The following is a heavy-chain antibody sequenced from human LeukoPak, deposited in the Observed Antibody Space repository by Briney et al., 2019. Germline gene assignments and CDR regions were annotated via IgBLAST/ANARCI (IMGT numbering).Heavy chain of an antibody. D-gene: IGHD6-19*01. Sequence: SETLSLTCTVSGGSISSSSYYWGWHRQPQGKGLEWIVSIYYGESTYYNPSLKSRVTISVDTAKNQFSLKLSSVPAADRDEYYCARASGYSSRWYYNYWGQGTLVTVSS. CDR3: ARASGYSSRWYYNY. J-gene: IGHJ4*02. CDR2: IYYGEST. CDR1: GGSISSSSYY. V-gene: IGHV4-39*07.